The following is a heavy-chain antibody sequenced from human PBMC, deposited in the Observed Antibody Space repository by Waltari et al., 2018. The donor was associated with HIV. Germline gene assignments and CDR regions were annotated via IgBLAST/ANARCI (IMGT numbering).Heavy chain of an antibody. D-gene: IGHD3-9*01. CDR3: ARGLDILTGHYHWFLDV. CDR1: GGSITSGDYY. V-gene: IGHV4-61*02. CDR2: VYTSGGA. Sequence: QVQLQESGPGLVKPSQTLSLTCTVSGGSITSGDYYWTWIRQPAGKGLEWIGRVYTSGGANYTPSLRSRVTMSLDTSKNQFSLKLTSVTAADTAVYYCARGLDILTGHYHWFLDVWGRGTLVTVSS. J-gene: IGHJ2*01.